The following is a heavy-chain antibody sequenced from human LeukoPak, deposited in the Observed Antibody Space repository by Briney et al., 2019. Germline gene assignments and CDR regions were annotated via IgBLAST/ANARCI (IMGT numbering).Heavy chain of an antibody. CDR2: INHSGST. D-gene: IGHD2-2*02. V-gene: IGHV4-34*01. Sequence: SETLSLTCAVYGGSFSGYYWSWIRQPPGKGLEWIGEINHSGSTNYNPSLKSRVTISVDTSKNQFSLKLSSVTAAYTAVYYCASGYIRRGYFDYWGQGTLVTVSS. J-gene: IGHJ4*02. CDR3: ASGYIRRGYFDY. CDR1: GGSFSGYY.